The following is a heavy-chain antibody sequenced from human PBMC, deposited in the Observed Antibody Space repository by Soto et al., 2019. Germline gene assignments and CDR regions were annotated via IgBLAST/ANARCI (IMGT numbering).Heavy chain of an antibody. Sequence: SETLSLTCAVYGGSFSGYYWSWIRQPPGKGLEWIGEINHSGSTNYNPSLKSRVTISVDTSKNQFSLKLSSVTAADTAVYYCAVGGYDILTGLGDYYYGMDVWGQGTTVTVSS. D-gene: IGHD3-9*01. CDR1: GGSFSGYY. V-gene: IGHV4-34*01. CDR2: INHSGST. CDR3: AVGGYDILTGLGDYYYGMDV. J-gene: IGHJ6*02.